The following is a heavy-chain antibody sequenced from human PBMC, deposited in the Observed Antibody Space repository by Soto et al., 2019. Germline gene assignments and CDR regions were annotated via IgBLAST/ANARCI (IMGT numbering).Heavy chain of an antibody. CDR3: ARLETYYYDSSGNYGMDV. CDR2: IYPEDSET. Sequence: GESLKISCKGSGYSFTNYWIGWVRQMPGKDLEWIGIIYPEDSETRYSPSFQGLVTISVDKSISTAYLQWNSLQASDTAMYYCARLETYYYDSSGNYGMDVWGQGTTVTVSS. D-gene: IGHD3-22*01. CDR1: GYSFTNYW. V-gene: IGHV5-51*01. J-gene: IGHJ6*02.